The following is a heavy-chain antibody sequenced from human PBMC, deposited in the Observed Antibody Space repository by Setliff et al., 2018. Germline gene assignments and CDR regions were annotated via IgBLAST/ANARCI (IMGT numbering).Heavy chain of an antibody. V-gene: IGHV1-2*02. CDR2: IIPIFGTA. J-gene: IGHJ4*02. Sequence: GASVKVSCKASGYTFTSFDISWVRQAPGQGLEWMGGIIPIFGTANYAQKFQGRVTMTRDTSISTAYMELSRLKYDDTAVYYCARDPKLVGAPERAFDYWGQGTQVTVSS. CDR3: ARDPKLVGAPERAFDY. D-gene: IGHD1-26*01. CDR1: GYTFTSFD.